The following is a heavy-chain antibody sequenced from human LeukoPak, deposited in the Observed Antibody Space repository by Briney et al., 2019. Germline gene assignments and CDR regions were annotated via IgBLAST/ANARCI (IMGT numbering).Heavy chain of an antibody. D-gene: IGHD1-7*01. Sequence: ASVKVSCKASGYTFTSYGISWVRQAPGQGLEWMGWISAYNGNTNYAQKLQGRVTMTTDTSTSTAYMELRSLRSDGTAAYYCARGSRNWNYGDYWGQGTLVTVSS. V-gene: IGHV1-18*01. CDR1: GYTFTSYG. CDR2: ISAYNGNT. CDR3: ARGSRNWNYGDY. J-gene: IGHJ4*02.